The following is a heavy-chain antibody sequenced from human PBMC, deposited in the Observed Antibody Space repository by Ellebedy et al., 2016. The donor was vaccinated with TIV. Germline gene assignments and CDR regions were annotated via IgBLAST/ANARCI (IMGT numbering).Heavy chain of an antibody. D-gene: IGHD6-13*01. V-gene: IGHV4-39*01. J-gene: IGHJ3*02. CDR1: DGSISSSSYY. Sequence: SETLSLXCTVSDGSISSSSYYWGWIRQPPGKGLEWIGSIYYSGSTYYNPSLKSRVTISVDTSKNQFSLKLSSVTAADTAVYYCARWDSSSWYADAFDIWGQGTMVTVSS. CDR3: ARWDSSSWYADAFDI. CDR2: IYYSGST.